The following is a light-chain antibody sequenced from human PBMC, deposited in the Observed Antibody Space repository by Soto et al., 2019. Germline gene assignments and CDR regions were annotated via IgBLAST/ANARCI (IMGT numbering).Light chain of an antibody. J-gene: IGKJ5*01. CDR2: DAS. Sequence: EIVLTQSPATLSLSPGERATLSCRASQSVSNYLAWYQQKPGQAPRLLIYDASNRATGIPARFSGSGSGTDFTLTISSLDPEDFAVYYCQQRSNWPPLTFGQGTRLEIK. CDR3: QQRSNWPPLT. V-gene: IGKV3-11*01. CDR1: QSVSNY.